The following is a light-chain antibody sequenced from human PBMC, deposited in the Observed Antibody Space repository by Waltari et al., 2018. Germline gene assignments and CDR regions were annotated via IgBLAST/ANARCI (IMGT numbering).Light chain of an antibody. Sequence: VILTQSPATLSLSPGERATLSCRASQSVSSYLAWYQQKPRQAPRLLIHSASSRATGIPDRFSGSGSGTEFTLTISSLEPEDVGVYHCYQHSSGFTFGPGTKLDIK. V-gene: IGKV3-11*01. CDR2: SAS. CDR1: QSVSSY. J-gene: IGKJ3*01. CDR3: YQHSSGFT.